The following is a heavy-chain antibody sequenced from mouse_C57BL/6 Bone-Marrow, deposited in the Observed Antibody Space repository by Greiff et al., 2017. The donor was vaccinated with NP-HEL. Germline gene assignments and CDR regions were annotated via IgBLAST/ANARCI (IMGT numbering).Heavy chain of an antibody. J-gene: IGHJ3*01. Sequence: VQLQQPGAELVRPGTSVKLSCKASGYTFTSYWMHWVKQRPGQGLEWIGVIDPSDSYTNYNQKFKGKATLTVDTSSSTAYMQLSSLTSEDSAVYYCARCGVGLLAYWGQGTLVTVSA. CDR1: GYTFTSYW. CDR2: IDPSDSYT. V-gene: IGHV1-59*01. D-gene: IGHD2-4*01. CDR3: ARCGVGLLAY.